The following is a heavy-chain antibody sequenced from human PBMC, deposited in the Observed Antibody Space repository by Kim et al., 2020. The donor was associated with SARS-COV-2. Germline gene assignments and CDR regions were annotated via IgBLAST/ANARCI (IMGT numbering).Heavy chain of an antibody. V-gene: IGHV4-39*07. D-gene: IGHD3-10*01. CDR3: ARERYYYGSGASNWFDP. Sequence: LKSRVTISVDTSKNQFSLKLSSVTAADTAVYYCARERYYYGSGASNWFDPWGQGTLVTVSS. J-gene: IGHJ5*02.